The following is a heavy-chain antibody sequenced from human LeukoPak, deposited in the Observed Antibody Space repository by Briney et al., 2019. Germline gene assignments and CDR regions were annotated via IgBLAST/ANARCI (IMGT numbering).Heavy chain of an antibody. CDR1: GFTFSSYA. CDR2: ISTSGGST. V-gene: IGHV3-23*01. CDR3: AIIHRYYDGSGYWVQ. D-gene: IGHD3-22*01. Sequence: GESLRLSCAASGFTFSSYAMSWVRQAPGKGLEWVSGISTSGGSTAYADSVKGRFTISRDNPRNTLYMQMNSLRAEDTAVYYCAIIHRYYDGSGYWVQWGQGTLVTVSS. J-gene: IGHJ4*02.